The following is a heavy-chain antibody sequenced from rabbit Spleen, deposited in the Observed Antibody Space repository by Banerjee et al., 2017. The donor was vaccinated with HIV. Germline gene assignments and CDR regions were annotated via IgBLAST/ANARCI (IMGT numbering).Heavy chain of an antibody. CDR3: ARDLVGVIGWNFYL. D-gene: IGHD1-1*01. V-gene: IGHV1S45*01. CDR2: IGAGSSGST. Sequence: QEQLVESGGGLVQPEGSLTLTCKASGFDFSNKAVMCWVRQAPGKGLEWLACIGAGSSGSTYYASWAKGRFTISRTSSTTVTLRMTSLTAADRATYFCARDLVGVIGWNFYLWGPGTLVTVS. J-gene: IGHJ4*01. CDR1: GFDFSNKAV.